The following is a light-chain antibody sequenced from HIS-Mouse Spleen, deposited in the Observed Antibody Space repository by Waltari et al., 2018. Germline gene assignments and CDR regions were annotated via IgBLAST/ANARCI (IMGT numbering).Light chain of an antibody. CDR1: KLGEKN. J-gene: IGLJ2*01. V-gene: IGLV3-1*01. CDR3: QAWDSSYSV. CDR2: RDS. Sequence: SYELTQPPPVSVSPGQTASITCPADKLGEKNACWYQQKQGQSPVLVIYRDSKTPPGIPERFSGSNSGNTATLTISGTQAMDEADYYCQAWDSSYSVFGGGTKLTVL.